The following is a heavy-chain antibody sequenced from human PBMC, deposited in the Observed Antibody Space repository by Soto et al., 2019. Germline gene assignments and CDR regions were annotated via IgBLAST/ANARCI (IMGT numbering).Heavy chain of an antibody. CDR2: IYYSGST. CDR1: GGSISSGGYY. CDR3: ARDINGGSSGYPAYVNWFDP. Sequence: TLSLTCTVSGGSISSGGYYWSWIRQHPGKGLEWIGYIYYSGSTYYNPSLKSRVTISVDTSKNQFSLKLSSVTAADTAVYYWARDINGGSSGYPAYVNWFDPWGQGTLVTVPS. J-gene: IGHJ5*02. V-gene: IGHV4-31*03. D-gene: IGHD3-22*01.